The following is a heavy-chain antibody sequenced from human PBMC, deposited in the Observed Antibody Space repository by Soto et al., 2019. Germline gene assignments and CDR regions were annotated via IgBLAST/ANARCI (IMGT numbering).Heavy chain of an antibody. CDR1: GGTFSKYK. CDR3: ARDGSGGGASPAPHFYYGMDV. J-gene: IGHJ6*04. CDR2: IIPVFGTA. D-gene: IGHD2-15*01. V-gene: IGHV1-69*12. Sequence: QVQLVQSGAEVKKPGSSVRVSCKASGGTFSKYKITWVRQAPGQGLEWMGGIIPVFGTANYAQKFQGRVTITADEPTSTAYMEGSSLRSDDPPFYYCARDGSGGGASPAPHFYYGMDVWGKGPTATFSS.